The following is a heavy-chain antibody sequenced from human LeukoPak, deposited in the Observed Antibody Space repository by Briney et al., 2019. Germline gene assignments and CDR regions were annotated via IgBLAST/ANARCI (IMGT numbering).Heavy chain of an antibody. D-gene: IGHD2-2*01. CDR2: INPYSGAI. V-gene: IGHV1-2*02. Sequence: SVNLSCKSFGFTFTDEYIHWVRRAPGQGLEWLGWINPYSGAINYAQKFQGRVTLTRDTSISTAYMELSRLTSGDTAVYYCARDPKSQLLLDYWGQGAL. J-gene: IGHJ4*03. CDR1: GFTFTDEY. CDR3: ARDPKSQLLLDY.